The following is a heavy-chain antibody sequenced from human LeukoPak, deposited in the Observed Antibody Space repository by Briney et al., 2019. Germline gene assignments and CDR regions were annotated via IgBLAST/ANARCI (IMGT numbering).Heavy chain of an antibody. J-gene: IGHJ4*02. V-gene: IGHV4-34*01. CDR2: INHSGST. D-gene: IGHD3-10*01. Sequence: SETLSLTCAVYGGSFSGYYWSWIRQPPGKGLEWIWEINHSGSTNYNPSLKSRVTISLDTSKNKFSLKLSSVTAADTAVYYCARVMPAVCFGPHYWGQGTLDTVSS. CDR3: ARVMPAVCFGPHY. CDR1: GGSFSGYY.